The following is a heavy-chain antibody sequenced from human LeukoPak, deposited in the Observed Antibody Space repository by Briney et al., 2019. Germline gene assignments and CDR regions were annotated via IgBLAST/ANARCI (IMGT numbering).Heavy chain of an antibody. CDR1: GFSFSSDW. CDR2: INSDGDT. Sequence: GGSLRLSRAASGFSFSSDWMYWVRQAPGKGLVWVSRINSDGDTDYADAVKGRFTISRDNAKNTLYLQMNSPRAEDTAVYHCVKGAPMDYWGQGTLVTVSS. J-gene: IGHJ4*02. CDR3: VKGAPMDY. V-gene: IGHV3-74*01.